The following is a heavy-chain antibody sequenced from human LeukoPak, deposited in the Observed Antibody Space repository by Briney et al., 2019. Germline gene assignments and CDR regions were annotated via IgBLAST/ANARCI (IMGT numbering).Heavy chain of an antibody. CDR3: ARHRSGGSQDDAFDI. Sequence: GGSLRLSCAAYEFSFSTYWMSWVRQAPGKGLEWVADIKQDGSEKYYVDSVKGRFTISRQNAKNSLFLQMNSLRAEDTAVYYCARHRSGGSQDDAFDIWGQGTMVTVSS. CDR1: EFSFSTYW. J-gene: IGHJ3*02. CDR2: IKQDGSEK. V-gene: IGHV3-7*01. D-gene: IGHD2-15*01.